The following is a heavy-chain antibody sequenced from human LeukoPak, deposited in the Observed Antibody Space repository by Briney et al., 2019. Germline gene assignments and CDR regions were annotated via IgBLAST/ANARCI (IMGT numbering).Heavy chain of an antibody. Sequence: GGSLRLSCAASGFTFSNYGMHWVRQAPGKGLEWVAFIRYDGSNKYYADSVKGRFTISRDNSKNTLDLQMNSLRPEDTAVYYCVTEGFIYGYHGIDTWGQGTIVTVSS. J-gene: IGHJ3*02. CDR3: VTEGFIYGYHGIDT. D-gene: IGHD5-18*01. V-gene: IGHV3-30*02. CDR2: IRYDGSNK. CDR1: GFTFSNYG.